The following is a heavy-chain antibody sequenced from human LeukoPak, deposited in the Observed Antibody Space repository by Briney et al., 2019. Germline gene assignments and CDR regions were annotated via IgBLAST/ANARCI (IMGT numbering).Heavy chain of an antibody. CDR2: ISGSGGDT. V-gene: IGHV3-23*01. CDR1: GFTFSSYA. Sequence: QTGGSLRLSCAASGFTFSSYAMSWVRQAPGKGLEWVSPISGSGGDTYYADSVKGRFTISRDNSKNTLYLQMNSLRAEDTAVYYCAKGRGAVAGTIDYWGQGTLVTVSS. J-gene: IGHJ4*02. CDR3: AKGRGAVAGTIDY. D-gene: IGHD6-19*01.